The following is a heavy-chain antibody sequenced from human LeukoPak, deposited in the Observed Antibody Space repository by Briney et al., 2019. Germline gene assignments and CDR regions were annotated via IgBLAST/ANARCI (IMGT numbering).Heavy chain of an antibody. J-gene: IGHJ4*02. D-gene: IGHD6-19*01. CDR2: IYYNGKT. CDR3: ARFAVGQWLISY. CDR1: GGSVTYTNYY. V-gene: IGHV4-39*01. Sequence: SETLSLTCTVSGGSVTYTNYYWGWIRQPPGKGLQWIGVIYYNGKTYYNPSLKSRVTVAVDTSKNQFSLKLSSVTAADTAVYCCARFAVGQWLISYWGQGALVTVSS.